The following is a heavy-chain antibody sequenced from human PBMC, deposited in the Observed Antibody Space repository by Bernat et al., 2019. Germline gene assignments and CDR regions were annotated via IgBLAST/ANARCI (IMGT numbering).Heavy chain of an antibody. Sequence: EVQLVESGGGLVQPGGSLRLSCAASGFTFSSYWMHWVRQAPGKGRVWVSRINSDGSSTSYADSVKGRFTIARDNAKYTLYLQMNSLRAEDTAVYYCAREGDTGGVYYYYGMDVWGQGTTVTVSS. J-gene: IGHJ6*02. D-gene: IGHD5-18*01. CDR1: GFTFSSYW. CDR2: INSDGSST. V-gene: IGHV3-74*01. CDR3: AREGDTGGVYYYYGMDV.